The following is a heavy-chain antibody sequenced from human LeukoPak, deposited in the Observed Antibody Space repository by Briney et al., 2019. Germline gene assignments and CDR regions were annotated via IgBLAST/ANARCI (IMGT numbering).Heavy chain of an antibody. J-gene: IGHJ6*02. CDR3: ARDSGMDV. Sequence: GGSLRLSCEASGFTFSNYWMSWVRQAPGKGLEWVANIKQDGSEKYYVDSVKGRFTISRDNAENSLYLQMNSLRAEDTAVYYCARDSGMDVWGQGTTVTASS. V-gene: IGHV3-7*01. CDR2: IKQDGSEK. CDR1: GFTFSNYW.